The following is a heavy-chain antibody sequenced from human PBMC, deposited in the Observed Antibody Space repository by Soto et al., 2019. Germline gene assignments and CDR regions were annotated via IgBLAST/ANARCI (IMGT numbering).Heavy chain of an antibody. CDR2: IERDDDDK. J-gene: IGHJ6*02. D-gene: IGHD1-20*01. CDR3: ARSIRGPRKFNGMDV. Sequence: SGPTLVNPTETLTLTCTFSGFSITSPGMSVSWIRQPPGRALEWLALIERDDDDKYYSTSLKTRLTISKDTRKNQVVLTMANMDPADTATYYCARSIRGPRKFNGMDVWGQGTTVTVPS. CDR1: GFSITSPGMS. V-gene: IGHV2-70*13.